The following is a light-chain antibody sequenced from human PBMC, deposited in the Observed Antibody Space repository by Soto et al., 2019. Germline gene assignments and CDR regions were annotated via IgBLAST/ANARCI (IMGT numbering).Light chain of an antibody. J-gene: IGKJ2*01. CDR3: QQYNNWPPYT. V-gene: IGKV3-15*01. CDR2: GAS. CDR1: QSVSSN. Sequence: EIVMTQSPATLSVSPGERATLSCRASQSVSSNLAWDQQKPGQAPRLLIYGASTSATGIPARFSGSGSGTEFTLTISSLQSEDFAVYYCQQYNNWPPYTFGQGTKLEIK.